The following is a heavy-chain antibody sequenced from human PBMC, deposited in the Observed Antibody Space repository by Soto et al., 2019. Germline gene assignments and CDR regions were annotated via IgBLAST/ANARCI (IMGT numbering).Heavy chain of an antibody. CDR1: GGSFSGYY. V-gene: IGHV4-34*01. Sequence: SETLSLTCAVYGGSFSGYYWSWIRQPPGKGLEWIGEINHSGSTNYNPSLKSRVTISVDTSKNQFSLKLSSVTAADTAVYYCARGLVANHAFDIWAQGTMVTVSS. CDR3: ARGLVANHAFDI. J-gene: IGHJ3*02. D-gene: IGHD2-15*01. CDR2: INHSGST.